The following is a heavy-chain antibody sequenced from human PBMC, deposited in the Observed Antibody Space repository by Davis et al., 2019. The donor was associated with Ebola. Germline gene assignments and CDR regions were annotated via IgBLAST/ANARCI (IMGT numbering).Heavy chain of an antibody. D-gene: IGHD5-18*01. Sequence: AASVKVSCKASGGTFSSYAISWVRQAPGQGLEWMGGIIPIFGTANYAQKLQGRVTMTTDTSTSTAYMELSSLRSEDTAVYYCARNTAMVRNYFDYWGQGTLVTVSS. CDR1: GGTFSSYA. CDR3: ARNTAMVRNYFDY. V-gene: IGHV1-69*05. CDR2: IIPIFGTA. J-gene: IGHJ4*02.